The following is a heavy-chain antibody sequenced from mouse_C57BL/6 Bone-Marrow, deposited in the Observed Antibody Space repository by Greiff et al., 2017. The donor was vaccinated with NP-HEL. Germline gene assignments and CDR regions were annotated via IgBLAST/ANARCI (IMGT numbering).Heavy chain of an antibody. CDR3: ARTPAY. Sequence: QVQLKQSGAELVRPGTSVKVSCKASGYAFTNYLIEWVKQRPGQGLEWIGVINPGSGGTNYNEKFKGKATLTADKSSSTAYMQLSSLTSEESAVYFCARTPAYWGQGTLVTVSA. CDR2: INPGSGGT. V-gene: IGHV1-54*01. J-gene: IGHJ3*01. CDR1: GYAFTNYL.